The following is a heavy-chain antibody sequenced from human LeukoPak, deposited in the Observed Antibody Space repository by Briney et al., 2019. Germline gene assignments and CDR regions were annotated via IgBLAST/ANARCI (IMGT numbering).Heavy chain of an antibody. CDR1: GGTFRSYG. D-gene: IGHD3-3*02. CDR2: VIPGFGTA. V-gene: IGHV1-69*05. Sequence: SVKVSCKASGGTFRSYGISWLRQAPGQGLEWMGGVIPGFGTANYAQKFQGRVTITTDESATTAYMELSSLRFEDTAVYYCAKSVVGDHFWSSYNYYYYYMDVWGKGTTVTVSS. CDR3: AKSVVGDHFWSSYNYYYYYMDV. J-gene: IGHJ6*03.